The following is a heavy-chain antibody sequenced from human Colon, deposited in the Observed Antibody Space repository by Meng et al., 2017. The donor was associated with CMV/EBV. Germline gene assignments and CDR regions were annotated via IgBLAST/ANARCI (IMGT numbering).Heavy chain of an antibody. Sequence: ESLKISCAASGFAFSDSTMHWVLQAPGKGLEWVGRIRDKAKNYATALASSVKGRFLISRDDLSNTTYLLMNRLKIEDTAVYYCTRLLDPWGQGTLVTVSS. CDR2: IRDKAKNYAT. J-gene: IGHJ5*02. V-gene: IGHV3-73*01. CDR3: TRLLDP. CDR1: GFAFSDST.